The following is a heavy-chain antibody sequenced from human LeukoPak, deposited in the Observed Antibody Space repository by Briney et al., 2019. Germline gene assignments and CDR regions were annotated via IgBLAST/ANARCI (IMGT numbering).Heavy chain of an antibody. D-gene: IGHD5-24*01. CDR1: GDSISMLNYY. V-gene: IGHV4-61*02. CDR3: ARETIDQNAYNRLRYYYYYMDV. CDR2: IETSGST. J-gene: IGHJ6*03. Sequence: SETLSLTCSVSGDSISMLNYYWSWIRQPGGKGLEWIGRIETSGSTNYNPSLKSRFTISVDTSKNQFYLKLSSVTATETAVYYCARETIDQNAYNRLRYYYYYMDVWGKGTTVTISS.